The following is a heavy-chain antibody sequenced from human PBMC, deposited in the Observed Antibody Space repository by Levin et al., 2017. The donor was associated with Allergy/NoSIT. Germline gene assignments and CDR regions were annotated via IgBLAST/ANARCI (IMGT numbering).Heavy chain of an antibody. CDR2: IKNDGSST. V-gene: IGHV3-74*01. CDR3: ARGVTAQSGSSLGY. CDR1: GFTFSSYW. J-gene: IGHJ4*02. D-gene: IGHD6-13*01. Sequence: GESLKISCAASGFTFSSYWMHWVRQAPGKGLVWVSRIKNDGSSTSYADSVKGRFTISRDNAKNTLYVQMNSLRAEDTAVYYCARGVTAQSGSSLGYWGQGTLVTVSS.